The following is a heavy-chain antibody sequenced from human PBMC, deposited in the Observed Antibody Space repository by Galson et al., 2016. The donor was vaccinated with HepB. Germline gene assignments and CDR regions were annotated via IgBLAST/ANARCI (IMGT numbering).Heavy chain of an antibody. CDR1: GFTFSSYA. CDR3: ATASSPGYYYGMDV. J-gene: IGHJ6*02. V-gene: IGHV3-23*01. Sequence: SLRLSCAASGFTFSSYAMSWVRQAPGKGLEWVSAISGSGGSTYYADSVKGRFTISRDHSKNTLYLEMNSLRAEDTAVYYCATASSPGYYYGMDVWGQGTTVTVSS. CDR2: ISGSGGST. D-gene: IGHD6-13*01.